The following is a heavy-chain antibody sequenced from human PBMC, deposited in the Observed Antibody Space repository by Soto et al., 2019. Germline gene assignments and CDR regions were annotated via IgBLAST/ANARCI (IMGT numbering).Heavy chain of an antibody. CDR3: ARGGAMGVDY. CDR2: IYFDGITT. J-gene: IGHJ4*02. D-gene: IGHD1-26*01. Sequence: GGSLRLSCTASGFTFNTHWMHWVRQAPGKGLVWVSRIYFDGITTNYADSVKGRLTVTRDNAKNTVYLHVNTLRDEDTAVYYCARGGAMGVDYWGQGTPVTVSS. CDR1: GFTFNTHW. V-gene: IGHV3-74*01.